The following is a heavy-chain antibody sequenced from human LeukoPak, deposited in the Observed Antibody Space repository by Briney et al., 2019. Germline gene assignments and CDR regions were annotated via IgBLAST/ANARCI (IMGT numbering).Heavy chain of an antibody. CDR3: ARASRIAAAVNPRNWFDP. CDR1: GYTFTGYY. V-gene: IGHV1-2*02. Sequence: ASVKVSCKASGYTFTGYYMHWVRQAPGQGLEWMGWINPNSGGTNYAQKFQGRVTMTRDTSISTAYMELSRLRSDDTAVYYCARASRIAAAVNPRNWFDPWGQGTLVTVSS. D-gene: IGHD6-13*01. CDR2: INPNSGGT. J-gene: IGHJ5*02.